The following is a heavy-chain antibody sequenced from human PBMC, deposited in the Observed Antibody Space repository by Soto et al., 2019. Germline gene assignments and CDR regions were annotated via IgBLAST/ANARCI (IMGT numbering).Heavy chain of an antibody. CDR2: ISYDGSNK. CDR3: AKDRGASTMVRGVIKPLDY. D-gene: IGHD3-10*01. CDR1: GFTFSSYG. J-gene: IGHJ4*02. Sequence: GGSLRLSCAASGFTFSSYGMHWVRQAPGKGLEWVAVISYDGSNKYYADSVKGRFTISRDNSKNTLYLQMNSLRAEDTAVYYCAKDRGASTMVRGVIKPLDYWGQGTLVTVSS. V-gene: IGHV3-30*18.